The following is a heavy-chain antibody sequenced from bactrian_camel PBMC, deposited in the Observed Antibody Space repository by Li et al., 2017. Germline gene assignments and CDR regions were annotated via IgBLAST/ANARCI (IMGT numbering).Heavy chain of an antibody. CDR1: GSRGQKIC. Sequence: HVQLVESGGGLVQPGGSLTLSCVVSGSRGQKICTGWFRQSPGKEREAVARILPRGPDTQYADSVQGRFTISQDGGKNANAVSLEMNSLKPEDTATYFCNVGLCGTWPPGQDNYWGHGTQVTVS. V-gene: IGHV3S53*01. CDR3: NVGLCGTWPPGQDNY. J-gene: IGHJ4*01. CDR2: ILPRGPDT. D-gene: IGHD2*01.